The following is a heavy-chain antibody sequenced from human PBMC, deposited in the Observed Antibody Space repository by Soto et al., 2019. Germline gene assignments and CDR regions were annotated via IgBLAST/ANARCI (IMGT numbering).Heavy chain of an antibody. CDR2: ISAYNGNT. V-gene: IGHV1-18*04. J-gene: IGHJ4*02. D-gene: IGHD4-17*01. CDR3: ARDPDDLYGLFHY. CDR1: AYAFTSYG. Sequence: SGNVSFGASAYAFTSYGNSWVRQAPGQGLEWMGWISAYNGNTNYAQKLQGRVTMTTDTSTSTAYMELRSLRSYDTAVYYCARDPDDLYGLFHYWGQGTLVTLSS.